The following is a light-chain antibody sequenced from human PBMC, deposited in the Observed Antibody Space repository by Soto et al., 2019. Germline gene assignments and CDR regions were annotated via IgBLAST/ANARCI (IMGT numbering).Light chain of an antibody. CDR3: SSDAGSNSPNYV. J-gene: IGLJ1*01. CDR2: EVS. V-gene: IGLV2-8*01. CDR1: ISNVGGYNY. Sequence: QSALTQPPSASGSPGQTVTISCTGTISNVGGYNYVSWYQQHPGKAPKLMIYEVSKRPSGVPDRFSGSKSGNTASLTVSGLQAEDEADYYCSSDAGSNSPNYVFGTGTKLTVL.